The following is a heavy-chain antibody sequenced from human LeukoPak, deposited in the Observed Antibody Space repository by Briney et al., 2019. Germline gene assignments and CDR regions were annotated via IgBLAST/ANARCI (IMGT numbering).Heavy chain of an antibody. Sequence: PGGSLRLSCAASGFTFSSYGMHWVRQARGKGLEWVAFIRYGGSNKYYADSVKGRFTISRDNSKNTLYIQMNSLRAEDTAVYYCAKEGLLDYYYYYMDVWGKGTTVTISS. CDR3: AKEGLLDYYYYYMDV. V-gene: IGHV3-30*02. D-gene: IGHD3-3*02. CDR1: GFTFSSYG. CDR2: IRYGGSNK. J-gene: IGHJ6*03.